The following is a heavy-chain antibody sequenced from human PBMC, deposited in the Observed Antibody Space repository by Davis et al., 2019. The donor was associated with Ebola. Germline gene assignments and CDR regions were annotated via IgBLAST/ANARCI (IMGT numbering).Heavy chain of an antibody. Sequence: SVTVSCKPSCCTFITYAVNWVRQAPGQGLEWMGRIIPVVDTKDYAQKFQGRVTLTADKATNTAYRELSGLRFDDTAVYDCARGKWFDPWGQGTLVSVTS. CDR1: CCTFITYA. V-gene: IGHV1-69*04. J-gene: IGHJ5*02. CDR3: ARGKWFDP. CDR2: IIPVVDTK.